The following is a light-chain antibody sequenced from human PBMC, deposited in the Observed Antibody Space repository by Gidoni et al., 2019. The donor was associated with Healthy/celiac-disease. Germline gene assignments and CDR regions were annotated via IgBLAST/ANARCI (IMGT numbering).Light chain of an antibody. CDR1: QSVSSY. V-gene: IGKV3-11*01. J-gene: IGKJ4*01. CDR3: QQRSNWPLT. CDR2: DAS. Sequence: ELVLTQSPATLSLSPGERATLSCRASQSVSSYLAWYQQKPGKAPRLLIYDASNRETGIPARFSGSGSGTDFTLTISSLEPEDFAVYYCQQRSNWPLTFGGGTKVEIK.